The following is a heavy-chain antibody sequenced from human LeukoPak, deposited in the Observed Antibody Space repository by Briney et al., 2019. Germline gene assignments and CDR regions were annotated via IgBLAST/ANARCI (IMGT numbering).Heavy chain of an antibody. J-gene: IGHJ6*03. V-gene: IGHV3-21*01. Sequence: PGGSLRLSCAASGFTFSSYSMNWVRQAPGKGLEWVSSISSSSSYIYYADSVKGRFTISRDNAKNSLYLQMNSLRAEDTAVYYCARRQYYGSGSPTYYYYYMDVWGKGTTVTISS. CDR1: GFTFSSYS. CDR3: ARRQYYGSGSPTYYYYYMDV. D-gene: IGHD3-10*01. CDR2: ISSSSSYI.